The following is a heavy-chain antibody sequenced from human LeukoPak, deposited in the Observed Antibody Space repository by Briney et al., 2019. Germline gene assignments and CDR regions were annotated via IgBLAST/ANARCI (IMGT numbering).Heavy chain of an antibody. CDR1: GYTLSNFH. CDR2: MNPGSGDT. Sequence: ASVKVSCKASGYTLSNFHVNSVRQAPGQGLEWMAWMNPGSGDTGYEGKFQARLTICRNTPITTASIELRTLPSDATAVYYCARSRRGYYMDVWGKGTTVIVSS. V-gene: IGHV1-8*02. CDR3: ARSRRGYYMDV. J-gene: IGHJ6*03.